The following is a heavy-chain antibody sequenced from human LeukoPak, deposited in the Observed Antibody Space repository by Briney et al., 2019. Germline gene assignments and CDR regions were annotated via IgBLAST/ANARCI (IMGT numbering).Heavy chain of an antibody. CDR3: ARDPAPDAFDI. Sequence: SETLSLTCTVSGASISSYSWSWIRQPAGKTLEWIGRIYSSRSTNYNPSLKSRVTMSADTSKNHFSLKLSSVTAADTVVYYCARDPAPDAFDIWGQGTMVTVSS. CDR2: IYSSRST. V-gene: IGHV4-4*07. J-gene: IGHJ3*02. CDR1: GASISSYS.